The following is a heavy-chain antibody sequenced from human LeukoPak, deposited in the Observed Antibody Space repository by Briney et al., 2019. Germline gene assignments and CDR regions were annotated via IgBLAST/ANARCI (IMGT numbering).Heavy chain of an antibody. V-gene: IGHV3-48*03. CDR1: GFTFSSYE. CDR2: ISSSGSTI. Sequence: GGSLRLSCAASGFTFSSYEMNWVRQAPGKGLEWVSYISSSGSTIYYADSVKGRFTISRDNAKNSLYLQMNSLRAEDTALYYCAREGYCSGGSCYYYYYYMDVWGKGTTVTVSS. D-gene: IGHD2-15*01. CDR3: AREGYCSGGSCYYYYYYMDV. J-gene: IGHJ6*03.